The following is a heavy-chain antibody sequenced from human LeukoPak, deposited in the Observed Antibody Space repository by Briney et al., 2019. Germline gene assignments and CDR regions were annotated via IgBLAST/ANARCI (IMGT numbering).Heavy chain of an antibody. J-gene: IGHJ4*02. CDR1: GYTFTGYY. V-gene: IGHV1-2*06. CDR3: ARNQRKYGDYDFDY. Sequence: GASVKVSCKASGYTFTGYYMHWVRQAPGQGLEWMGRINPNSGGTNYAQKLQGRVTMTTDTSTSTAYMELRSLRSDDTAVYYCARNQRKYGDYDFDYWGQGTLVTVSS. CDR2: INPNSGGT. D-gene: IGHD4-17*01.